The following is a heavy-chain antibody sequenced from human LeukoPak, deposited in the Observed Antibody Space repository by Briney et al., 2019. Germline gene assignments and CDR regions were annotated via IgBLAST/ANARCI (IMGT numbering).Heavy chain of an antibody. CDR2: IYWDDDK. CDR1: GFSISTSGVG. V-gene: IGHV2-5*02. Sequence: SGPTLVKPTQTLTLTCTFSGFSISTSGVGVGWIRQPPGNALEWLALIYWDDDKRYSPSLKSRLTITKDTSKNQVVLTLTNMDPVDTATYYCGHLLYYYDGTAYYAFDYWGQGTLVTVSS. D-gene: IGHD3-22*01. CDR3: GHLLYYYDGTAYYAFDY. J-gene: IGHJ4*02.